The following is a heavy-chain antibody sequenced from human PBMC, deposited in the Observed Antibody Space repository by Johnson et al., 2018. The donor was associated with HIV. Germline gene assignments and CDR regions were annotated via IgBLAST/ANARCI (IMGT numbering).Heavy chain of an antibody. V-gene: IGHV3-23*04. CDR1: GFNLSSFA. CDR3: ARDLSYSSSSKGAFDI. CDR2: IGGSGGST. Sequence: VHLVESGGGLVQPGGSLRLSCEASGFNLSSFAMSWVRQAPGRGLELVSAIGGSGGSTYYADSVKGRFTISRDNAKNSLYLQMNSLRAEETAVYYCARDLSYSSSSKGAFDIWGQGTMVTVSS. J-gene: IGHJ3*02. D-gene: IGHD6-6*01.